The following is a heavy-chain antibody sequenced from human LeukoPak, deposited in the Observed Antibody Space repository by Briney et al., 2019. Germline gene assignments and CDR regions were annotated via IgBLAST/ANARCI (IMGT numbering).Heavy chain of an antibody. D-gene: IGHD2-15*01. V-gene: IGHV4-31*03. J-gene: IGHJ5*02. Sequence: PSETLSLTCTVSGGSISSGGYYWSWIRRHPGKGLEWIGYIYSSGSTYYNPSLKSRVTISVDTSKNQFSLKLSSVTAADTAVYYCARAPYCSGGSCYSGGWFDPGGQETLVPVSS. CDR2: IYSSGST. CDR1: GGSISSGGYY. CDR3: ARAPYCSGGSCYSGGWFDP.